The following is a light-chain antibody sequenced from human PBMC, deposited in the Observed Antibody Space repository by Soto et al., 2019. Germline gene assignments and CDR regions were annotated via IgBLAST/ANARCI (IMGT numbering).Light chain of an antibody. J-gene: IGKJ1*01. V-gene: IGKV3-20*01. Sequence: EIVLTQSPGTLSLSPGERATLYCRASQSVSSSQLAWYQQRPGQAPRLLVYGASTRATGIPDRFSGSGSGTDFTLTISRLEPEDFAVFYCQQYAVSPITFGQGTKVDIK. CDR2: GAS. CDR1: QSVSSSQ. CDR3: QQYAVSPIT.